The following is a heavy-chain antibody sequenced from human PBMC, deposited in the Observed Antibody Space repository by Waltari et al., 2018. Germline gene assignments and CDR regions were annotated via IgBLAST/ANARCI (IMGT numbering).Heavy chain of an antibody. V-gene: IGHV5-51*01. CDR2: IYPGDSDT. CDR3: ARQIRYCGGDCPADY. Sequence: EVQLVQSGAEVKKPGESLKISCKGSGYNFISFWIGWVRQMPGKGLEWMGIIYPGDSDTRYSPSFQGQVTISADKSINTAYLQWSSLKASDTAIYYCARQIRYCGGDCPADYWGQGTLVTVSS. D-gene: IGHD2-21*01. J-gene: IGHJ4*02. CDR1: GYNFISFW.